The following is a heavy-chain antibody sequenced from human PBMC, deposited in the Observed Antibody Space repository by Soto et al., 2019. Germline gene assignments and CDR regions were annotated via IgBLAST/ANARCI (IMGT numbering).Heavy chain of an antibody. V-gene: IGHV1-69*06. D-gene: IGHD3-22*01. Sequence: QGELVQSGAEVKKPGSSVKVSCQASEDTFRNYASSWVRQAPGQGLDGMGGIIPIFGTANYAQTFQGRVTITSDTSANTVYLELSSLRSEDTAVYYCASTKYDSSAYYYWYLGLWGRGTLVTVSS. CDR1: EDTFRNYA. CDR3: ASTKYDSSAYYYWYLGL. CDR2: IIPIFGTA. J-gene: IGHJ2*01.